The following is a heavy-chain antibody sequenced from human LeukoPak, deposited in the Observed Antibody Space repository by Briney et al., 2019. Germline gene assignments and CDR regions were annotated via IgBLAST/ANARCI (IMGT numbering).Heavy chain of an antibody. V-gene: IGHV3-21*01. CDR3: ARATDGDYVPY. D-gene: IGHD4-17*01. J-gene: IGHJ4*02. CDR1: GFTLSDYW. Sequence: GGSLRLSCAASGFTLSDYWMSWVRQAPGKGLEWVSSISSSSSYINYADSVKGRFTISRDNAKNSLYLQMNSLRAEDTAVYYCARATDGDYVPYWGQGTLVTVSS. CDR2: ISSSSSYI.